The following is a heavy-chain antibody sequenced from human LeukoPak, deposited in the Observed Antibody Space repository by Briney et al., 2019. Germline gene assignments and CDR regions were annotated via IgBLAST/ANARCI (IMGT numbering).Heavy chain of an antibody. V-gene: IGHV3-23*01. CDR1: GFTFSSYA. CDR3: AKDLGVCSSIGCLHIY. D-gene: IGHD2-2*01. J-gene: IGHJ4*02. CDR2: ISGSGGST. Sequence: GGSLRLSCAASGFTFSSYAMSWVRQAPGKGLEWVSAISGSGGSTYYADSVKGRFTISRDNSKNTLYLQMNSLRAEDTAVYYCAKDLGVCSSIGCLHIYWGQGTLVTVSS.